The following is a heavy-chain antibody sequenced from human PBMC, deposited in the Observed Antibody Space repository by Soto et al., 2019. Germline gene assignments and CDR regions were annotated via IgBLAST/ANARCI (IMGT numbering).Heavy chain of an antibody. J-gene: IGHJ5*02. CDR1: GFIFNSYA. CDR3: AKVATRP. Sequence: EVQLLESGGGLVQPGESLRLSCAASGFIFNSYAMSWVRQAPGKGLECVSRISAGGGSIYYADSVEGRFTISRDNATNTLHLQINSLRAEATDVYYCAKVATRPWGQGTLVTVSS. CDR2: ISAGGGSI. V-gene: IGHV3-23*01.